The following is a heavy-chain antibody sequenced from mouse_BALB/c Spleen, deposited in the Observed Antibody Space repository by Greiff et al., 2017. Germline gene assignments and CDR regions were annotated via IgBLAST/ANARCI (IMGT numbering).Heavy chain of an antibody. D-gene: IGHD2-12*01. Sequence: EVKLMESGGGLVQPGGSRKLSCAASGFTFSSFGMHWVRQAPEKGLEWVAYISSGSSTIYYADTVKGRFTISRDNPKNTLFLQMTSLRSEDTAMYYCATPYDGGNFAMDYWGQGTSVTVSS. CDR3: ATPYDGGNFAMDY. J-gene: IGHJ4*01. CDR1: GFTFSSFG. CDR2: ISSGSSTI. V-gene: IGHV5-17*02.